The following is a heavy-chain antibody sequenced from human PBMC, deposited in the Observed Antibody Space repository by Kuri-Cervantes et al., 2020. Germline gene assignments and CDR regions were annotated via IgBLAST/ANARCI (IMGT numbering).Heavy chain of an antibody. D-gene: IGHD3-9*01. Sequence: LRLTSAASGFTFSSYGMHWVRQAPGKGLEWVPVKSYDGSNKSYADAVKGRFTISRDNSQNTLYLQMNSLRAEDTAVYYCARDLYAGYDILTGRFDYRGQGTLVTVSS. J-gene: IGHJ4*02. V-gene: IGHV3-30*03. CDR3: ARDLYAGYDILTGRFDY. CDR2: KSYDGSNK. CDR1: GFTFSSYG.